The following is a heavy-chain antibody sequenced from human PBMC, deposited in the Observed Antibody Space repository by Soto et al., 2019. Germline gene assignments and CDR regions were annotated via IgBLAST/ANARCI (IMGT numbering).Heavy chain of an antibody. CDR2: ISGSGGST. D-gene: IGHD7-27*01. CDR3: AKHSDKQGWGLSTFDM. Sequence: EVQVLESGGGLVQPGGSLRLSCVASGFTFSIYAMSWVRQAPGKGLEWVSTISGSGGSTYYADSMKGRFTISRDNSKNTLYLQMNILTAEDTAIYYCAKHSDKQGWGLSTFDMWGQGTMVTVSS. V-gene: IGHV3-23*01. J-gene: IGHJ3*02. CDR1: GFTFSIYA.